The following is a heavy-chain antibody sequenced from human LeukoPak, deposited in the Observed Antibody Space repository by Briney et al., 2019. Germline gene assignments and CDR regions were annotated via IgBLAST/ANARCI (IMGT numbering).Heavy chain of an antibody. CDR3: AKAWWELRGFDY. CDR1: GFTFSSYA. J-gene: IGHJ4*02. Sequence: GGSLRLSCAASGFTFSSYAMSWVRQAPGKGLEWVSAISGSGGSTYYADSVEGRFTISRDNSKNTLYLQMNSLRAEDTAVYYCAKAWWELRGFDYWGQGTLVTVSS. D-gene: IGHD1-26*01. V-gene: IGHV3-23*01. CDR2: ISGSGGST.